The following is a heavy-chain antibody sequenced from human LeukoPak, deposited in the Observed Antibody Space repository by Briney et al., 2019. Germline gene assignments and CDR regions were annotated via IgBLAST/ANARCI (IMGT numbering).Heavy chain of an antibody. Sequence: SETLSLTCTVSGSSISTYYWSWIRQPPGQGLEWFGYIYYSGTTNYNPSLKTRVTISVDTSKNQFSLKLSSVTAADTAVYYCARAGAGEHQWIQLWSLDYWGQGTLVTVSS. V-gene: IGHV4-59*01. CDR3: ARAGAGEHQWIQLWSLDY. J-gene: IGHJ4*02. D-gene: IGHD5-18*01. CDR1: GSSISTYY. CDR2: IYYSGTT.